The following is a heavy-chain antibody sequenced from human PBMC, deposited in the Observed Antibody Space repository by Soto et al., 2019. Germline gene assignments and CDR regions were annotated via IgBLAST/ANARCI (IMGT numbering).Heavy chain of an antibody. J-gene: IGHJ4*02. CDR3: AKGGDYVWGSYIDY. D-gene: IGHD3-16*01. Sequence: QVQLVESGGGVVQPGRSLRLSCAASGFTFSSYGMHWVRQAPGKGLEWVAVISYDGSNKYYADSVKGRFTISRDNSKNTLYLQVNSLRGEDTAVYYCAKGGDYVWGSYIDYWGQGTLVTVSS. CDR1: GFTFSSYG. V-gene: IGHV3-30*18. CDR2: ISYDGSNK.